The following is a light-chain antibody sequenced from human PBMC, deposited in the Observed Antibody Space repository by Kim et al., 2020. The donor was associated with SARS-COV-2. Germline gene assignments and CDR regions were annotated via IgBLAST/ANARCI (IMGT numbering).Light chain of an antibody. J-gene: IGLJ1*01. CDR2: DVS. CDR1: RSDVGGFNY. CDR3: SSYTSSSTLI. Sequence: QSAPTQPASVSGSPGQSITISCTGTRSDVGGFNYVSWYQQHPGKAPKLMIHDVSNRPSGVSNRFSGSKSGNTASLTISGLQAEDEADYYCSSYTSSSTLIFGTGTKVTVL. V-gene: IGLV2-14*03.